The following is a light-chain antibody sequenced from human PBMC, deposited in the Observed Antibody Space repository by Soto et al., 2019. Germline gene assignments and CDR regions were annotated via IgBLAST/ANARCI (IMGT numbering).Light chain of an antibody. Sequence: QSVLTQPPSASGTPGQRVAISCSGGNSNIGTNHVNWYQQLPGTAPKLLIYGNNQRPSGVPDRFSGSRSGTSASLAISGLQSEDEADYYCVAWDDSLNGHVVFGGGTNLTVL. CDR1: NSNIGTNH. CDR2: GNN. CDR3: VAWDDSLNGHVV. J-gene: IGLJ2*01. V-gene: IGLV1-44*01.